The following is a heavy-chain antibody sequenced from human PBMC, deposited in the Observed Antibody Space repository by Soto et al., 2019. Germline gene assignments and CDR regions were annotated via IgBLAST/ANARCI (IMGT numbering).Heavy chain of an antibody. Sequence: QVQLQESGPGLVKPSETLSLTCTVSGGSISSYYWSWIRQPPGKGLEWIGYIYYSGSTNYNPSLKSRVTISVDTSKNQFSLKLSSVTAADTAVYYCASGQQLAPGAFDIWGQGTMVTVSS. CDR1: GGSISSYY. V-gene: IGHV4-59*01. D-gene: IGHD6-13*01. CDR2: IYYSGST. J-gene: IGHJ3*02. CDR3: ASGQQLAPGAFDI.